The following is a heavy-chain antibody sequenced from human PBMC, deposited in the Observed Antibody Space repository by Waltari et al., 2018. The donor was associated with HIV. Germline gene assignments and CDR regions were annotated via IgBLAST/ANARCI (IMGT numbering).Heavy chain of an antibody. V-gene: IGHV4-59*01. D-gene: IGHD6-13*01. Sequence: QVQLQESGPGLVKPSENLSLPCTVSGGAISNYYWNWMRHLPGKGLEWIGYIYSSGFTIYNRSLKSRVSISVDTSKNQFSLNLNYVSTADTAVYYCARSGYSSSWYLFDYWSQGTLVTVSS. J-gene: IGHJ4*02. CDR3: ARSGYSSSWYLFDY. CDR1: GGAISNYY. CDR2: IYSSGFT.